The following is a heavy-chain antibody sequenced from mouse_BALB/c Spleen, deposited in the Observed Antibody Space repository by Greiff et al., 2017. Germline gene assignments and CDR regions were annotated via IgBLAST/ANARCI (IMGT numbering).Heavy chain of an antibody. CDR1: GDSITSGY. J-gene: IGHJ4*01. CDR2: ISYSGST. V-gene: IGHV3-8*02. CDR3: ARFGNYEYYAMDY. Sequence: EVMLVESGPSLVKPSQTLSLTCSVTGDSITSGYWNWIRKFPGNKLEYMGYISYSGSTYYNPSLKSRISITRDTSKNQYYLQLNSVTTEDTATYYCARFGNYEYYAMDYWGQGTSVTVSS. D-gene: IGHD2-1*01.